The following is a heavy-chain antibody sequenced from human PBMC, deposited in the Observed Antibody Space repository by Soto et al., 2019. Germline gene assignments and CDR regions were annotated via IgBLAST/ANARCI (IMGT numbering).Heavy chain of an antibody. V-gene: IGHV3-74*01. CDR2: INSDGSST. J-gene: IGHJ4*02. D-gene: IGHD6-19*01. CDR1: GFTFSSYW. CDR3: ASHSGWYEGYDY. Sequence: GGSLRLSCAASGFTFSSYWMHWVRQAPGKGLVWVSRINSDGSSTSYADSVKGRFTISRDNAKNTLYLQMNSLRAEDTAVYYCASHSGWYEGYDYWGQGTLVTVSS.